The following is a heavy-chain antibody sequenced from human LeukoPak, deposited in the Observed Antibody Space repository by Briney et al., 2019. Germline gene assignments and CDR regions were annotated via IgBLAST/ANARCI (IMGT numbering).Heavy chain of an antibody. Sequence: PGGSLRLSCAASGFTFSSYGMHWVRQAPGKGLEWVAVIWYDGSNKYYADSVKGRFTISRDNSKNTLYLQMNSLRAEDTAVYYCPSGVGVPADWGQGTLVTVSS. D-gene: IGHD2-2*01. CDR2: IWYDGSNK. CDR3: PSGVGVPAD. CDR1: GFTFSSYG. V-gene: IGHV3-33*01. J-gene: IGHJ4*02.